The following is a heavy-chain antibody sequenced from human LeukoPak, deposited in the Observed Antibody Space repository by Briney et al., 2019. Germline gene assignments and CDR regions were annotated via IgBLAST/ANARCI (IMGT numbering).Heavy chain of an antibody. CDR1: GFTFSLFA. V-gene: IGHV3-23*01. CDR2: ISGSGGAT. CDR3: AKDGYNYDSSGHFDY. Sequence: PSGGSLRLSCAASGFTFSLFAMHWVRQAPGKGLEWVSAISGSGGATYHADADSVKGRFTISRDNSKNALYLQINNLRAEDTAVYYCAKDGYNYDSSGHFDYWGQGTLVTVSS. J-gene: IGHJ4*02. D-gene: IGHD3-22*01.